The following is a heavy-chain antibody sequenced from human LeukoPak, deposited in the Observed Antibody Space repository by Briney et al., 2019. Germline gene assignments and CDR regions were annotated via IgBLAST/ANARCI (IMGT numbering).Heavy chain of an antibody. CDR1: VFTFSTYT. CDR2: ISSTSTDI. V-gene: IGHV3-21*01. Sequence: GGSLRLSCAASVFTFSTYTMSWVRQAPGKGLEWVSSISSTSTDIYYADAVKGQFTISRDNTKNSLFLQMNSLRAEDTAVYYCARDSWDIVVVPAARRYYYYYMDVWGKGTTVTVSS. D-gene: IGHD2-2*01. CDR3: ARDSWDIVVVPAARRYYYYYMDV. J-gene: IGHJ6*03.